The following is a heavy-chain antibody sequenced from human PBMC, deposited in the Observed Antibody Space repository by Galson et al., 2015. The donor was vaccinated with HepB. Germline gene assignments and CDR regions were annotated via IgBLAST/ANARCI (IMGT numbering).Heavy chain of an antibody. CDR2: INHSGST. Sequence: QLQLQESGSGLVKPSQTLSLTCAVYGGSFSGYYWSWIRQPPGKGLEWIGEINHSGSTNYNPSLKSRVTISVDTSKNQFSLKLSSVTAADTAVYYCARVGSSWPIDYWGQGTLVTVSS. D-gene: IGHD6-13*01. J-gene: IGHJ4*02. V-gene: IGHV4-34*09. CDR3: ARVGSSWPIDY. CDR1: GGSFSGYY.